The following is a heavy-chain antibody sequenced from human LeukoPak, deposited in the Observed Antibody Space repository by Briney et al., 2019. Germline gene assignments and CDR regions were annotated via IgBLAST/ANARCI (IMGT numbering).Heavy chain of an antibody. J-gene: IGHJ6*04. V-gene: IGHV3-23*01. CDR3: AKEPTIAAGVNGMDV. CDR2: LSGSGGSS. Sequence: GGSLRLSCAASGFTFSSYAMSWVRQAPGKGLEWVSTLSGSGGSSYNADSVKGRFTISRDNSKNTLFLQMNRLRAEDTAIYYCAKEPTIAAGVNGMDVWGKGTTVPVSS. D-gene: IGHD6-13*01. CDR1: GFTFSSYA.